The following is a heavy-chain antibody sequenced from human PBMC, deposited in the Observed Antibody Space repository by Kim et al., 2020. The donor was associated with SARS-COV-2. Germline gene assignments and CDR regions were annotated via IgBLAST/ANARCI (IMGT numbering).Heavy chain of an antibody. D-gene: IGHD2-15*01. Sequence: GGSLRLSCAASGFTFSSYGMHWVRQAPGKGLEWVAVIWYDGSNKYYADSVKGRFTISRDNSKNTLYLQMNSLRAEDTAVYYCARERGARLYYYYGMDVWGQGTTVTVSS. J-gene: IGHJ6*02. CDR1: GFTFSSYG. CDR2: IWYDGSNK. CDR3: ARERGARLYYYYGMDV. V-gene: IGHV3-33*01.